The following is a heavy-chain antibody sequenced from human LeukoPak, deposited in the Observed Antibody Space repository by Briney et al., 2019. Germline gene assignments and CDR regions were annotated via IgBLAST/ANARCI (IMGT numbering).Heavy chain of an antibody. Sequence: MSSETLSLTCAVYGGSISSYYWSWIRQPPGKGLEWIGYIYYSGSTNYNPSLKSRVTISVDTSKNQFSLKLSSVTAADTAVYYCARDLASSGCYDYWGQGTLVTVSS. V-gene: IGHV4-59*01. J-gene: IGHJ4*02. CDR1: GGSISSYY. CDR2: IYYSGST. CDR3: ARDLASSGCYDY. D-gene: IGHD6-19*01.